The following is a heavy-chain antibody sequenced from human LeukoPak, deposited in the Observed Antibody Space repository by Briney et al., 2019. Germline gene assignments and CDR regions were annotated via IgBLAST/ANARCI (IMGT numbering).Heavy chain of an antibody. CDR3: ASAAGYCSGGSCCSAPNS. CDR2: INHSGST. V-gene: IGHV4-34*01. CDR1: GGSFSGYY. D-gene: IGHD2-15*01. J-gene: IGHJ3*01. Sequence: SETLSLTCAVYGGSFSGYYWSWIRQPPGKGLEWIGEINHSGSTNYNPSLKSRVTISVDTSKNQFSLKLSSVTAADTAVYYCASAAGYCSGGSCCSAPNSWGQGTMVTVSS.